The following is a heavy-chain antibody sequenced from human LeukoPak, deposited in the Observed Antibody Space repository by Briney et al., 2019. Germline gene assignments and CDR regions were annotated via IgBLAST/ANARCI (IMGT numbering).Heavy chain of an antibody. D-gene: IGHD6-13*01. J-gene: IGHJ6*03. CDR2: IRSKANSYAT. CDR1: GFTLSGSA. CDR3: TRHEDSSWYVYYYYYMDV. V-gene: IGHV3-73*01. Sequence: QPGGSLRLSCAASGFTLSGSAMHWVRQASGKGLEWVGRIRSKANSYATAYAASVKGRFTISRDDSKNTAYLQMNSLKTEDTAVYYCTRHEDSSWYVYYYYYMDVWGKGTTATVSS.